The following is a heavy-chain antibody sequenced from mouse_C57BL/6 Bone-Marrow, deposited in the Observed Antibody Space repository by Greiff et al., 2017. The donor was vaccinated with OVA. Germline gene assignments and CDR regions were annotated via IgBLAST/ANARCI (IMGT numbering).Heavy chain of an antibody. CDR3: ARPLNWDVFAY. J-gene: IGHJ3*01. CDR2: ISSGGSYP. D-gene: IGHD4-1*01. CDR1: GFTFSSYG. V-gene: IGHV5-6*01. Sequence: DVQLQESGGDLVKPGGSLKLSCAASGFTFSSYGMSWVRRTPDKRLEWVATISSGGSYPYYPASVKGRFTISRDNAKNTLDLQMSSLKSEDTASYYCARPLNWDVFAYWGQGTLVTVSS.